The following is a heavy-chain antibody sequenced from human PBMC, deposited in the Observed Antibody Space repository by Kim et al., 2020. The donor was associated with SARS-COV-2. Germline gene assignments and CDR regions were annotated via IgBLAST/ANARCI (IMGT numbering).Heavy chain of an antibody. D-gene: IGHD5-12*01. CDR2: ISGSGGST. Sequence: GGSLRHSCAGTGFTFSSYAMSWVRQAPGKGLEWVSVISGSGGSTYYADSVKGRFTISRDNSKNTLYLQMNSLRGEDTAVYYCAKDSGAGYYYYYYMDVWG. CDR3: AKDSGAGYYYYYYMDV. CDR1: GFTFSSYA. J-gene: IGHJ6*03. V-gene: IGHV3-23*01.